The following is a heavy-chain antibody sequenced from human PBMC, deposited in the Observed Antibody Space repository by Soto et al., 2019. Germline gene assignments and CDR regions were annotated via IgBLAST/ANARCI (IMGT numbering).Heavy chain of an antibody. D-gene: IGHD3-22*01. CDR2: ISGSGGST. CDR3: AKDSPLAYYYDSSGYSQDDAFDI. Sequence: SGGSLRLSCASSGFTFSSYAMSWVRQAPGKGLEWVSAISGSGGSTYYADSVKGRFTISRDNSKNTLYLQMNSLRAEDTAVYYCAKDSPLAYYYDSSGYSQDDAFDIWGQGTMVTVSS. V-gene: IGHV3-23*01. CDR1: GFTFSSYA. J-gene: IGHJ3*02.